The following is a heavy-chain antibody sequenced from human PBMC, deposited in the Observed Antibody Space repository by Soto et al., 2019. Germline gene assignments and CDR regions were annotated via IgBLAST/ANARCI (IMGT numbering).Heavy chain of an antibody. CDR2: IYYSGST. D-gene: IGHD3-22*01. CDR1: GGSISSSSYY. J-gene: IGHJ5*02. Sequence: LSLTCTVSGGSISSSSYYWGWIRQPPGKGLEWIGSIYYSGSTYYNPSLKSRVTISVDTSKNQFSLKMSSVTAENTAVYYCARVTMIVVGNWFVPWGQGTLVTV. V-gene: IGHV4-39*01. CDR3: ARVTMIVVGNWFVP.